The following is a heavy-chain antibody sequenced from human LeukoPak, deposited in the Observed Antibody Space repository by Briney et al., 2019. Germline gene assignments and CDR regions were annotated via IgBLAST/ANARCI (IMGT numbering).Heavy chain of an antibody. D-gene: IGHD4-11*01. J-gene: IGHJ5*02. Sequence: ASVKVSCKASGGTFISYAISWVRQAPGQGLEWMGGIIPIFGTANYAQKFQGRVTITADKYTSTAYMELSSLRSEDTAVYYCARGEMRYSNYNWFDHWGQGTLVTVSS. CDR1: GGTFISYA. CDR3: ARGEMRYSNYNWFDH. V-gene: IGHV1-69*06. CDR2: IIPIFGTA.